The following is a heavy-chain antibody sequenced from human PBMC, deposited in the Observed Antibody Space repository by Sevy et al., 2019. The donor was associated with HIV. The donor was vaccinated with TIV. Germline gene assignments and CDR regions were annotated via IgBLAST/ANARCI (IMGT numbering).Heavy chain of an antibody. Sequence: ASVKVSCKASGYTFTSYDMNWVRQATGQGLEWMGWMNPNSGNTGYAQKFQGRVTMTRNTSISTAYMELSSLRSEDTAVYYCARYGPGYYDFWSGYFPRVYYYYGMDVWGQGTTVTVSS. V-gene: IGHV1-8*01. J-gene: IGHJ6*02. CDR2: MNPNSGNT. CDR1: GYTFTSYD. CDR3: ARYGPGYYDFWSGYFPRVYYYYGMDV. D-gene: IGHD3-3*01.